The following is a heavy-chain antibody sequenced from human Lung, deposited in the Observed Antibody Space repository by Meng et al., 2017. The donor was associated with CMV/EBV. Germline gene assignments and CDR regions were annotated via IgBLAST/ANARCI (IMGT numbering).Heavy chain of an antibody. Sequence: LXCAVYGGSFSGYYWSWIRQPPGKGLEWIGEINHSGSTNYNPSLKSRVTISVDTSKNQFSLKLSSVTAADTAGYYCARLRFLEWLPLDAFDIWGQGTMVTVSS. CDR2: INHSGST. CDR3: ARLRFLEWLPLDAFDI. V-gene: IGHV4-34*01. D-gene: IGHD3-3*01. J-gene: IGHJ3*02. CDR1: GGSFSGYY.